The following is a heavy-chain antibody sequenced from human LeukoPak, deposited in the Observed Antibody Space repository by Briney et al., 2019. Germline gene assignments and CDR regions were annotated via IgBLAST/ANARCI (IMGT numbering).Heavy chain of an antibody. CDR3: ARARREISHYYYYMDV. CDR2: AYYSGST. V-gene: IGHV4-59*08. Sequence: SETLSLTCTVSGGSISDFYWSWIRQSPGKGLEWIGYAYYSGSTNYNPSLKSRVTISVDVSKNQFSLKLSSVTAADTAVYYCARARREISHYYYYMDVWGKGTTVTVSS. CDR1: GGSISDFY. J-gene: IGHJ6*03. D-gene: IGHD3-3*02.